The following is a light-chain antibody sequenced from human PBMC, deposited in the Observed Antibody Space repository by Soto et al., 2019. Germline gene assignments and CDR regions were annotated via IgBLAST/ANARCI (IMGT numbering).Light chain of an antibody. V-gene: IGLV2-14*01. CDR3: SSYTRSSTYV. CDR1: SSDVGGYNY. J-gene: IGLJ1*01. Sequence: SALTQPASVSGSPGQSITISCTGTSSDVGGYNYVSWYQQHPGKAPKLMIYEVSNRPSGVSNRFSGSKSGNTASLTISGLQAEDEADYYCSSYTRSSTYVFGTGTKDTVL. CDR2: EVS.